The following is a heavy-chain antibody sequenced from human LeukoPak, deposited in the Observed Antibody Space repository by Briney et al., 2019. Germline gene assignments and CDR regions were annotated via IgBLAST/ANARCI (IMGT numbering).Heavy chain of an antibody. J-gene: IGHJ4*02. CDR1: GFTVITND. CDR3: ARGVEPLAANTLAY. D-gene: IGHD1-14*01. Sequence: GGSLRLSCAASGFTVITNDMTWVRQAPGKGLEWVSVLYSDSNTKYAHSVQGRFTISRDNSKNTLYLEMNSLSPDDTAVYYCARGVEPLAANTLAYWGQATLVTVSS. V-gene: IGHV3-53*01. CDR2: LYSDSNT.